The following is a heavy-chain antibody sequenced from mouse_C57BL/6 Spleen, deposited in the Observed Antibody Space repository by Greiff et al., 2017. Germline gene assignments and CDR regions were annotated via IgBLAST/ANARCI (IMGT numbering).Heavy chain of an antibody. CDR3: VRHDWDYWYFDV. D-gene: IGHD4-1*01. J-gene: IGHJ1*03. CDR2: IRSKSNNYAT. Sequence: EVKLMESGGGLVQPKGSLKLSCAASGFSFNTYAMNWVRQAPGKGLEWVARIRSKSNNYATYYADSVKDRFTISRDDSESMLYLQMNNLKTEDTAMYYWVRHDWDYWYFDVWGTGTTVTVSS. V-gene: IGHV10-1*01. CDR1: GFSFNTYA.